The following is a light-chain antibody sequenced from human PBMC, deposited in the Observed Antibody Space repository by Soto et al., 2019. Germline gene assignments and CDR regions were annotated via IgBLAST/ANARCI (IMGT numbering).Light chain of an antibody. CDR3: QQYNNWLTWT. V-gene: IGKV3-15*01. CDR2: GAS. J-gene: IGKJ1*01. Sequence: EIVMTQSPATLSVSPGERATLSCRASQSVSSNLAWYQQKPGQVPRLLIYGASTRATGIPARFSGSGSGTEFTLTISSLQSEDFAVYYCQQYNNWLTWTFGQGTKVDIK. CDR1: QSVSSN.